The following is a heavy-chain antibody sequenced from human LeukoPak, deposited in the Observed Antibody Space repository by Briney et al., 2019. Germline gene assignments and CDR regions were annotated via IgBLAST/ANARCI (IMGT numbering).Heavy chain of an antibody. CDR1: GFTFDNYG. CDR3: ARGKYRLSGNSLPDY. J-gene: IGHJ4*02. CDR2: TNWNGENT. V-gene: IGHV3-20*04. Sequence: RSGGSLRLSCVASGFTFDNYGMTWVRQAPGKGLEWVSNTNWNGENTGYADSVKGRFTVSRDNAKNSLYLQMNSLRAEDTALYYCARGKYRLSGNSLPDYWGQGTLVTVSS. D-gene: IGHD4-23*01.